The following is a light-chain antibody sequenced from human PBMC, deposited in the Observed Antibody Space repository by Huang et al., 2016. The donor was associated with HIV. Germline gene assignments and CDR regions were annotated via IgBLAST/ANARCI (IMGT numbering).Light chain of an antibody. Sequence: EIVMTQSPATLSVSPGERATLSFRASQNIGDNLTWYQHKPGQAPRLLIYGASTRATGSPRRFSGSGSGTEVTLTISGMESEDFAVYYCQQFNNWPPRFTFGPGTTVDVK. V-gene: IGKV3-15*01. CDR1: QNIGDN. CDR2: GAS. J-gene: IGKJ3*01. CDR3: QQFNNWPPRFT.